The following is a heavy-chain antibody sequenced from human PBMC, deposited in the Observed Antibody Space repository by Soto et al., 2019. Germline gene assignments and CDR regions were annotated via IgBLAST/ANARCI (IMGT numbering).Heavy chain of an antibody. CDR2: INAGNGNT. D-gene: IGHD4-17*01. J-gene: IGHJ5*02. CDR3: AISLTTVITFNLFDH. Sequence: QVQLVQSGAEVKKPGASVKISCKASGSTFTSYVIHWVRQAPGQRLEWMGWINAGNGNTKNSQKFQGRVTITRDTTANTAYMQLTNLSSEDTAAYYCAISLTTVITFNLFDHWGQGTLVTVSS. V-gene: IGHV1-3*01. CDR1: GSTFTSYV.